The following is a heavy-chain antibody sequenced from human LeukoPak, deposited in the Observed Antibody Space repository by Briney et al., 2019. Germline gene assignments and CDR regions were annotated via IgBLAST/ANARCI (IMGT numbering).Heavy chain of an antibody. J-gene: IGHJ4*02. CDR2: IDTSDSYT. CDR3: ARHEGGYAASDY. D-gene: IGHD5-12*01. V-gene: IGHV5-10-1*01. CDR1: GYSFTRYW. Sequence: GESPKISCKGSGYSFTRYWITWVRQMPGEGLEWMGKIDTSDSYTHYSPSCQGHVTISADKSINTAYLQWSSLKASDTAMYYCARHEGGYAASDYWGQGTLVAVSS.